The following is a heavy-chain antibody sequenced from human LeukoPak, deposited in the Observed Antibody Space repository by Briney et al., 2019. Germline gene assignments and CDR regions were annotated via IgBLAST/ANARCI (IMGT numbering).Heavy chain of an antibody. J-gene: IGHJ5*02. CDR2: IYYSGST. Sequence: SETLSLTCTVSGGSISSSSYYWGWIRQPPGKGLEWIGSIYYSGSTYYNPSLKSRVTISVDTSKNQFSLKLSSVTAADTAVYYCARNELGYSSSWYPIGGRNWFDPWGQGTLVTVSS. V-gene: IGHV4-39*01. CDR3: ARNELGYSSSWYPIGGRNWFDP. CDR1: GGSISSSSYY. D-gene: IGHD6-13*01.